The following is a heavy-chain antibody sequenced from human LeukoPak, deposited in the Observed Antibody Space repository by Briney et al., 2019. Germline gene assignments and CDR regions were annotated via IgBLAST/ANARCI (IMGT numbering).Heavy chain of an antibody. CDR2: IYSGGST. V-gene: IGHV3-53*01. CDR1: GFTVSSNY. CDR3: ARYCSSTSCYLYAFDI. D-gene: IGHD2-2*01. J-gene: IGHJ3*02. Sequence: PGWSLRLSCAASGFTVSSNYMSWVRQAPGKGLEWVSVIYSGGSTYYADSVKGRFTISRDNSKNTLYLQMNSLRAEDTAVYYCARYCSSTSCYLYAFDIWGQGTMVTVSS.